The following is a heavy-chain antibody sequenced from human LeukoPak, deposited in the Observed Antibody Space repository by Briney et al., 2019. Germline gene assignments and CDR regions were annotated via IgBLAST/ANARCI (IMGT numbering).Heavy chain of an antibody. J-gene: IGHJ5*02. CDR1: GHTFASYG. Sequence: ASVKVSCKASGHTFASYGISWVRQAPGQGLEWMGWISAYNGNTNYAQKLQGRVTMTTDTSTSTAYMELRSLRSDDTAVYYCARDIVVVVAATWEYNWFDPWGQGTLVTVSS. CDR3: ARDIVVVVAATWEYNWFDP. V-gene: IGHV1-18*01. CDR2: ISAYNGNT. D-gene: IGHD2-15*01.